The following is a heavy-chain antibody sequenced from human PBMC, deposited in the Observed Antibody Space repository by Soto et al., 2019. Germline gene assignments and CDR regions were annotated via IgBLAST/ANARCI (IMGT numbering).Heavy chain of an antibody. D-gene: IGHD1-26*01. V-gene: IGHV1-18*01. CDR2: ISAYNGNT. CDR3: ARGPPLLWGPIVGATRAFDI. CDR1: GYTFTSYG. Sequence: EASVKVSCKASGYTFTSYGISWVRQAPGQGLEWMGWISAYNGNTNYAQKLQGRVTMTTDTSTSTAYMELRSLRSDDTAVYYCARGPPLLWGPIVGATRAFDIWGQGTMVTVSS. J-gene: IGHJ3*02.